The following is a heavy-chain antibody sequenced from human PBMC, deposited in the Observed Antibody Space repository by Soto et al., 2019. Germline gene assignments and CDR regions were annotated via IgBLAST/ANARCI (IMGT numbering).Heavy chain of an antibody. CDR1: GDSISNSRFY. V-gene: IGHV4-39*01. J-gene: IGHJ5*02. Sequence: SETLSLTCSVSGDSISNSRFYWAWIRQPPGEGLEWIGSIYHTGNAYYNPSLKSRVTIFVDTSKNQFSLKLTSVTAADTALYYCARDYFDSSDYTTNWFDPWGQGT. CDR3: ARDYFDSSDYTTNWFDP. CDR2: IYHTGNA. D-gene: IGHD3-22*01.